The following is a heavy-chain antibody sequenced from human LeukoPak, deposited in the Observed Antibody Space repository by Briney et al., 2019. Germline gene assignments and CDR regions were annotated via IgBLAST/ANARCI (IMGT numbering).Heavy chain of an antibody. J-gene: IGHJ3*02. Sequence: LSLTCAVSGGSISSGGYSWSWVRQAPGKGLEWVSVIYSGGSTYYADSVKGRFTISRDNSKNTLYLQMNSLRAEDTAVYYCARALRVHDAFDIWGQGTMVTVSS. CDR3: ARALRVHDAFDI. D-gene: IGHD1-1*01. CDR1: GGSISSGGYS. V-gene: IGHV3-53*01. CDR2: IYSGGST.